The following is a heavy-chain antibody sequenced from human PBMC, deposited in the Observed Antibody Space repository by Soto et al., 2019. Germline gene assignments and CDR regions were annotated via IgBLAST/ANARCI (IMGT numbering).Heavy chain of an antibody. CDR1: GYTFIIYP. D-gene: IGHD1-26*01. Sequence: ASVKVSCKASGYTFIIYPIHWVRQAPGQSLECMGWINPANGDTRYSQKFQGRVTITRDTSATTAYMDLNSLIPDDTAIYYCAKSGSLDSWGQGTPVTVSS. J-gene: IGHJ4*02. CDR3: AKSGSLDS. V-gene: IGHV1-3*01. CDR2: INPANGDT.